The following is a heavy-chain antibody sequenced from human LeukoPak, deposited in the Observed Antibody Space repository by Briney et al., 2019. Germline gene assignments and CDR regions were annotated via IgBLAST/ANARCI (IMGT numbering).Heavy chain of an antibody. CDR2: ISGSGGST. CDR1: GFTFSSYA. CDR3: AKGGVRTWSYFDY. V-gene: IGHV3-23*01. Sequence: GGSLRLSCAASGFTFSSYAMSWVRQAPGKGLEWVSAISGSGGSTYYADSVKGRFTISRDNSKNTLYLQMNSLRAEDTAVYYCAKGGVRTWSYFDYWGQRTLVTVSS. J-gene: IGHJ4*02. D-gene: IGHD2-2*01.